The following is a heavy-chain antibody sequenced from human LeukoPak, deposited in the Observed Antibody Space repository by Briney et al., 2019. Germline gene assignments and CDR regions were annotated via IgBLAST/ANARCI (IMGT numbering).Heavy chain of an antibody. V-gene: IGHV1-2*02. Sequence: ASVKVSCKASGYTFTDYYMHWVRQAPGQGLEWMGWIDPDDGGTNYAQTFQGRVTMTRDTSISTVYRELSSLRAHDTAIYSCERVSGRSGPFEYWGQGTLVTVSS. D-gene: IGHD3-3*01. J-gene: IGHJ4*02. CDR2: IDPDDGGT. CDR1: GYTFTDYY. CDR3: ERVSGRSGPFEY.